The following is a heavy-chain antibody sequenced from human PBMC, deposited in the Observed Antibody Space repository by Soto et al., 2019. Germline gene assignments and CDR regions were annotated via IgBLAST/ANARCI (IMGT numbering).Heavy chain of an antibody. D-gene: IGHD3-10*01. J-gene: IGHJ4*02. V-gene: IGHV1-3*01. CDR2: INADDDIT. CDR3: ARDPFTLARRANPYLYY. Sequence: ASVTVYSKAFVYTFIEYPLHLIRVARGQMPESMGWINADDDITQFSKTFQGIITFTRDTTASTGYMELRSLRSEDKAIYYCARDPFTLARRANPYLYYCGQGTPVTVSS. CDR1: VYTFIEYP.